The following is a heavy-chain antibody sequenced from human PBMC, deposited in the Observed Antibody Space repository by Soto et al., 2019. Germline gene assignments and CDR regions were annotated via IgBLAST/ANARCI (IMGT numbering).Heavy chain of an antibody. V-gene: IGHV1-2*02. CDR2: INPNSGGT. Sequence: ASVKVSCKASGYTFTGYYMHWVRQAPGQGLEWMGWINPNSGGTKYSQKFQGRVTITRDTSASTAYMELSSLRSEDTAVYYCARASYSSGWYGGGAFDIWG. D-gene: IGHD6-19*01. J-gene: IGHJ3*02. CDR1: GYTFTGYY. CDR3: ARASYSSGWYGGGAFDI.